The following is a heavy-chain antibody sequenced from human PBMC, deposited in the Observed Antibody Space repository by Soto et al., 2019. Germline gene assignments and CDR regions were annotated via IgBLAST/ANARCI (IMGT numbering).Heavy chain of an antibody. V-gene: IGHV3-30-3*01. CDR2: ISYDETNK. D-gene: IGHD3-3*01. Sequence: GGSLRLSCAASEFTFSTYPMHWVRQAPGKGLEWVAVISYDETNKYYADSVKGRFTISRDNSKNTLYLQMNNLRADDTAVYYCARGASDFWGAYPEIHFFDYWGHGTLVTVSS. J-gene: IGHJ4*01. CDR1: EFTFSTYP. CDR3: ARGASDFWGAYPEIHFFDY.